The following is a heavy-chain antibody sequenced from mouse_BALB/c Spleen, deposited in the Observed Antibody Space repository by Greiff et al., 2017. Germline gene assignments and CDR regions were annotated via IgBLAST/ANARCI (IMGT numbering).Heavy chain of an antibody. D-gene: IGHD2-1*01. V-gene: IGHV5-6-5*01. CDR1: GFTFSSYA. CDR2: ISSGGST. Sequence: EVQVVESGGGLVKPGGSLKLSCAASGFTFSSYAMSWVRQTPEKRLEWVASISSGGSTYYPDSVKGRFTISRDNARNILYLQMSSLRSEDTAMYYCARGPYSNYVNPYYFDYWGQGTTLTVSS. J-gene: IGHJ2*01. CDR3: ARGPYSNYVNPYYFDY.